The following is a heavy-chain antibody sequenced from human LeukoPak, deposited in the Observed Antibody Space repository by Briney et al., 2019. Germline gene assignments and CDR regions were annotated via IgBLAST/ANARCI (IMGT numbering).Heavy chain of an antibody. CDR2: ISGSGGST. V-gene: IGHV3-23*01. J-gene: IGHJ4*02. D-gene: IGHD1-26*01. CDR3: AKVLYSGSWYYFDY. CDR1: GFTFSTYA. Sequence: GGSLRLSCAASGFTFSTYAMSWVRQAPGKGLEWVSAISGSGGSTYYADSVKGRFTISRDNSKNTLYLQMNSLRAEDTAVYYCAKVLYSGSWYYFDYWGQGTLVTVSS.